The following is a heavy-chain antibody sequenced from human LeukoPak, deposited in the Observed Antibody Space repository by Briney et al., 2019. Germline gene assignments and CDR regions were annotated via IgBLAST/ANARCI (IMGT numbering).Heavy chain of an antibody. V-gene: IGHV4-61*01. J-gene: IGHJ6*02. Sequence: SETLSLTCSVSGASVYSDSSYWTWIRQAPGKGLEWIGYIDYRGGTKYNASLKGRVTISLETSKNQFSLTLKSVIAADTAVYYCAGSPIGYGMDVWGQGTTVTVSS. CDR3: AGSPIGYGMDV. CDR1: GASVYSDSSY. CDR2: IDYRGGT.